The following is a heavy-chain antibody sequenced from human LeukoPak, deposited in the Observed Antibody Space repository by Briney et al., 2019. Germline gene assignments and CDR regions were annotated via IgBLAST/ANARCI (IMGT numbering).Heavy chain of an antibody. Sequence: GGSLRLSCAASGFTVSSNYMSWVRQAPGKGLEWVSVIYSGGSTYYADSVKGRFTISRDNSKNTLYLQMNSLRAEDTAVYYCASQGGIQLWFLYYGMDVWGQGTTVTVSS. CDR1: GFTVSSNY. V-gene: IGHV3-66*04. CDR3: ASQGGIQLWFLYYGMDV. D-gene: IGHD5-18*01. CDR2: IYSGGST. J-gene: IGHJ6*02.